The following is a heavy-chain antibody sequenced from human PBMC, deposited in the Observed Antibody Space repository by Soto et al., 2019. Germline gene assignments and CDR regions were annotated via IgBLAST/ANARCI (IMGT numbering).Heavy chain of an antibody. CDR2: ISSSSSNT. CDR1: GFTFSSYA. CDR3: ARGYCSSTSCYADYGMDA. V-gene: IGHV3-21*01. D-gene: IGHD2-2*01. Sequence: GGSLRLSCAASGFTFSSYAMSWVRQAPGKGLEWVSAISSSSSNTYYADSVKGRFTISRDNAKNSLYLQMNSLRAEDTAVYYCARGYCSSTSCYADYGMDAWGQGTTVTVSS. J-gene: IGHJ6*02.